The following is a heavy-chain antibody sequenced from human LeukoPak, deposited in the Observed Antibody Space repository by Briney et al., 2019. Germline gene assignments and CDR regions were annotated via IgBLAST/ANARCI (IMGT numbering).Heavy chain of an antibody. D-gene: IGHD3-22*01. CDR2: IYYSGST. CDR3: ARGKGDYSDSSGLYYFDY. V-gene: IGHV4-30-4*01. CDR1: GGSISSSDYY. J-gene: IGHJ4*02. Sequence: SETLSLTCTVSGGSISSSDYYWNWIRQPPGKGLEWIGYIYYSGSTYYNPSLKSRVTISVDTSKNQFSLNLSSVTAADTAVYYCARGKGDYSDSSGLYYFDYWGQGTLVTVSS.